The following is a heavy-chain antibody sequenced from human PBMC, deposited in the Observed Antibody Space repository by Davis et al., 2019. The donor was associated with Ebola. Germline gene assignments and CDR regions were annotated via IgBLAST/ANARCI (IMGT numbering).Heavy chain of an antibody. Sequence: GESLKISCKGSGYSFTSYWIGWVRQMPGKGLEWMGIIYPGDSDTRYSPSFQGQVTISADKSIKTAFLQWSSLKASDTALYYCASLRRTITGMDDGFDMWGQGTMVTVSS. CDR3: ASLRRTITGMDDGFDM. CDR2: IYPGDSDT. V-gene: IGHV5-51*01. D-gene: IGHD2-8*02. CDR1: GYSFTSYW. J-gene: IGHJ3*02.